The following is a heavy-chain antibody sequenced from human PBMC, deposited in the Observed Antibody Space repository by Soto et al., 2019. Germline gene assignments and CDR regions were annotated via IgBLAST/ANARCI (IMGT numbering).Heavy chain of an antibody. D-gene: IGHD2-15*01. CDR1: GYTFTSYD. CDR2: MNPNSGNT. Sequence: ASVKVSCKASGYTFTSYDINWVRQATGQGLEWMGWMNPNSGNTGYAQKFQGRVTMTRNTSISTAYMELSSLRSEDTAVYYCVRVIWDPCSGGSCYRDYWGQGTLVTVSS. J-gene: IGHJ4*02. CDR3: VRVIWDPCSGGSCYRDY. V-gene: IGHV1-8*01.